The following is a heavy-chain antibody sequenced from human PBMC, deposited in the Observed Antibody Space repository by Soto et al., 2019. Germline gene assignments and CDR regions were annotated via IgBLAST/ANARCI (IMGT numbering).Heavy chain of an antibody. CDR3: AKGGQLLTEGGGY. D-gene: IGHD2-2*01. V-gene: IGHV3-9*01. CDR2: ISWNSGSI. J-gene: IGHJ4*02. CDR1: GFTFDDYA. Sequence: EVQLVESGGGLVQPGRSLRLSCAASGFTFDDYAMHWVRQAPGKGLAWVSGISWNSGSIGYADSVKGRFTISRDNAKNPLYRQMNSLRAEDTDLYYCAKGGQLLTEGGGYWGQGTLVTVSS.